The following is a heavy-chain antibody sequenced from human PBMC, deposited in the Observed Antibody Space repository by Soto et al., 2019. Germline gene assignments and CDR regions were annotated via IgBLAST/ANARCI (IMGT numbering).Heavy chain of an antibody. J-gene: IGHJ4*02. D-gene: IGHD2-21*01. CDR1: GFTFSNGW. V-gene: IGHV3-15*01. Sequence: EVQLVESGGGLVKPGGSLRLSCAASGFTFSNGWMSWVRQAPGKGLEWVGRIKSRTAGGTADYSAPVKGRFTISRDDSKDTLYLQMNSLQTEDTAVYYCTTDSTQTFCDGGPCYSLQTKIHDSCGQGTLFTVSS. CDR3: TTDSTQTFCDGGPCYSLQTKIHDS. CDR2: IKSRTAGGTA.